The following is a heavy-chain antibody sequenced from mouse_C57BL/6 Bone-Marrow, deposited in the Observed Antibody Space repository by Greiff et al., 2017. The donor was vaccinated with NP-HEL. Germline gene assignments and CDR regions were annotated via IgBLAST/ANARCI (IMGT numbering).Heavy chain of an antibody. V-gene: IGHV5-16*01. D-gene: IGHD1-1*01. CDR3: ARGVLLYYFDY. Sequence: EVQRVESEGGLVQPGSSMKLSCTASGFTFSDYYMAWVRQVPEKGLEWVANINYDGSSTYYLDSLKSRFIISRDNAKNILYLQMSSLKSEDTATYYCARGVLLYYFDYWGQGTTLTVSS. CDR2: INYDGSST. J-gene: IGHJ2*01. CDR1: GFTFSDYY.